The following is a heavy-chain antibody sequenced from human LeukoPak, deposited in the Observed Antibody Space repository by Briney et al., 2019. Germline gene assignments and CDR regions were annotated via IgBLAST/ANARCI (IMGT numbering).Heavy chain of an antibody. CDR2: ITSGGDYI. V-gene: IGHV3-21*01. J-gene: IGHJ4*02. Sequence: GGSLRLSCAASGFTFNTFNMNWVRQAPGKGLEWVSSITSGGDYIYYADSVKGRFTTSRDNAKNSLSLQLNSLRVEDTAVYYCARGHYGVLAASYKWTPDYWGQGTLATVSS. CDR3: ARGHYGVLAASYKWTPDY. D-gene: IGHD3-9*01. CDR1: GFTFNTFN.